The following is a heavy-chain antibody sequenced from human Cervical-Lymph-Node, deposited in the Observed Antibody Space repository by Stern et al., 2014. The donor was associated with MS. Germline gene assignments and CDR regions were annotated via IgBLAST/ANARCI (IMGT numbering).Heavy chain of an antibody. D-gene: IGHD5-24*01. CDR1: GFNFSDFY. J-gene: IGHJ6*02. CDR2: ISGSGSTI. V-gene: IGHV3-11*01. CDR3: ARRLRMAPGIRAYGLDV. Sequence: VQLVESGGGLVKPGGSLRLSCAASGFNFSDFYMNWVRPAPGKRMEWLAYISGSGSTIKYADSVKGRFSISRDNAKFSLSLQMNSLQAEDTAVYYCARRLRMAPGIRAYGLDVWGQGTTVTVSS.